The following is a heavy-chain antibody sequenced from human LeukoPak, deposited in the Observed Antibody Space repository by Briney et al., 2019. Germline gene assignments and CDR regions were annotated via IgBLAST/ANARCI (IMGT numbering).Heavy chain of an antibody. J-gene: IGHJ5*02. CDR3: ARDPTYCGGDCYGGDRWFDP. V-gene: IGHV1-18*01. Sequence: ASVKVSCKASGYTFTSYGISWVRQAPGQGLEWMGWISAYNGNTNYAQKLQGRVTMTTDTSTSTAYMELRSLRSDDTAVYYCARDPTYCGGDCYGGDRWFDPWGQGTLVTVSS. CDR1: GYTFTSYG. D-gene: IGHD2-21*02. CDR2: ISAYNGNT.